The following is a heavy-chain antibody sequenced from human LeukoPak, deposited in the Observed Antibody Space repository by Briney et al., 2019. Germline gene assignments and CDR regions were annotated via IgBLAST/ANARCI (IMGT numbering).Heavy chain of an antibody. Sequence: GGSLRLSCAASGFTFSSYAMSWVRQAPGKGLEWVSAISGSGGSTYYADSVKGRFTISRDNSKNTLYLQTNSLRAEDTAVYYCAKKGILVDTAMVKVFDYWGQGTLVTVSS. J-gene: IGHJ4*02. CDR2: ISGSGGST. CDR3: AKKGILVDTAMVKVFDY. CDR1: GFTFSSYA. V-gene: IGHV3-23*01. D-gene: IGHD5-18*01.